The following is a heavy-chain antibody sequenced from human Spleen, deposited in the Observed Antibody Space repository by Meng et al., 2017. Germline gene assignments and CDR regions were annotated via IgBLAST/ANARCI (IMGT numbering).Heavy chain of an antibody. CDR3: ARGPTTMAHDFDY. Sequence: GQLQESGPGLVKPSQTLSLTCACYGGSFSGYYWSWIRQPPGKGLEWIGEINHSGSTNYNPSLKSRVTISVDTSKNQFSLKLSSVTAADTAVYYCARGPTTMAHDFDYWGQGTLVTVSS. CDR2: INHSGST. V-gene: IGHV4-34*09. J-gene: IGHJ4*02. CDR1: GGSFSGYY. D-gene: IGHD4-11*01.